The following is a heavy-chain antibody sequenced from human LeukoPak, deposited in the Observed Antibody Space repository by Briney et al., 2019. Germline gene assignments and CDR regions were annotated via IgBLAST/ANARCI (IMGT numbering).Heavy chain of an antibody. J-gene: IGHJ4*02. CDR1: GLTFSTYT. V-gene: IGHV3-21*06. Sequence: GGSLRLSCAASGLTFSTYTMNWVRQVPGKGLEWVSSISSGSSYIYYADSMKGRFTVSRDNAKNSLYLQMNSLKAEDTAVYFCASHYDIDYWGQGTLVTVSS. D-gene: IGHD3-9*01. CDR3: ASHYDIDY. CDR2: ISSGSSYI.